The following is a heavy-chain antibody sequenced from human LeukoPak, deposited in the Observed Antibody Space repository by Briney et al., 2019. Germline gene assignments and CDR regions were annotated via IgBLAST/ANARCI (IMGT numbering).Heavy chain of an antibody. V-gene: IGHV3-30-3*01. CDR1: GFAFSSYA. Sequence: GGSLRLSCAASGFAFSSYAMHWVRKGPGKGLEWVALVSYDGGSKYYADSVKGRFTISRDNAKNSLYLQMNSLGAEDTAAYYCARELAVPGTYHYFDFWGQGTLVTVSS. CDR3: ARELAVPGTYHYFDF. CDR2: VSYDGGSK. J-gene: IGHJ4*02. D-gene: IGHD6-13*01.